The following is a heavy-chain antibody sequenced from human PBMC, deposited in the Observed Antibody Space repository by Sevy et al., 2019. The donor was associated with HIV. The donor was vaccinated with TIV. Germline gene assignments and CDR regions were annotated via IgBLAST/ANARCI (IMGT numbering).Heavy chain of an antibody. J-gene: IGHJ5*02. CDR1: GGSISSGGYS. CDR3: ARQKYYHDSSGYLSWFDP. Sequence: SETLSLTCAVSGGSISSGGYSWSWIRQPPGKGLEWIGYIYHSGSTYYNPSLKSRVTISVDRSKNQFSLKLSSVTAADTAVYYCARQKYYHDSSGYLSWFDPWGQGTLVTVSS. D-gene: IGHD3-22*01. V-gene: IGHV4-30-2*01. CDR2: IYHSGST.